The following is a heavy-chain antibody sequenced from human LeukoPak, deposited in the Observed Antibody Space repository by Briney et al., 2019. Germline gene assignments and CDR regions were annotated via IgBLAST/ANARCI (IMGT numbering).Heavy chain of an antibody. CDR1: GFTCSYYW. D-gene: IGHD3-16*01. Sequence: QSGGSLRRSCAAAGFTCSYYWMHWVRQAPGNGLVWVSRIKSDGRTNYADSVKGRFTISRDNAKNPVSLQMNSRRAEDTRVYYCARAPSEIGGSYPAYSRPWGEGTLVTVSS. J-gene: IGHJ1*01. CDR2: IKSDGRT. V-gene: IGHV3-74*01. CDR3: ARAPSEIGGSYPAYSRP.